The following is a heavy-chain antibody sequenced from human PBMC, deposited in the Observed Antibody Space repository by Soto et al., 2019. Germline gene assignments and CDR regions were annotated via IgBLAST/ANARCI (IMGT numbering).Heavy chain of an antibody. V-gene: IGHV3-23*01. CDR1: GFTFSSYA. Sequence: GGSLRLSCAASGFTFSSYAMSWVRQAPGKGLEWVSAISGSGGSTYYADSVKGRFTISRDNSKNTLYLQMNSLRAEDTAVYYCAKDIVVVVAGRTDYWGQGTLVTVSS. D-gene: IGHD2-15*01. CDR2: ISGSGGST. CDR3: AKDIVVVVAGRTDY. J-gene: IGHJ4*02.